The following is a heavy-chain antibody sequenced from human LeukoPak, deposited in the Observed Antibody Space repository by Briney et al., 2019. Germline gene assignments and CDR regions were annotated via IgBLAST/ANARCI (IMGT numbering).Heavy chain of an antibody. J-gene: IGHJ4*02. CDR2: IYYSGST. D-gene: IGHD2-2*01. CDR3: ARGFRGVVVVPADYFDY. Sequence: SETLSLTCTVSGGSISSGDYYWSWIRQPPGKGLEWIGYIYYSGSTYYNPSLKSRVTISVDASKNQFSLKLSSVTAADTAVYYCARGFRGVVVVPADYFDYWGQGTLVTVSS. CDR1: GGSISSGDYY. V-gene: IGHV4-30-4*08.